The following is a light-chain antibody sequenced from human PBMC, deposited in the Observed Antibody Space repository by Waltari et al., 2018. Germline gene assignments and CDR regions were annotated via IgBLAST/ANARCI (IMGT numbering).Light chain of an antibody. CDR2: GAS. CDR1: QSVSSSY. V-gene: IGKV3-20*01. Sequence: EIVLTQSPGTLSLSPGERATLSCRASQSVSSSYLAWYQQKPGQAPRLIIYGASSRATGIPDRFSGSGSGTDFTLTISRLEAEEFAVYYCQQYGSSPRYTFGQGTKLEIK. CDR3: QQYGSSPRYT. J-gene: IGKJ2*01.